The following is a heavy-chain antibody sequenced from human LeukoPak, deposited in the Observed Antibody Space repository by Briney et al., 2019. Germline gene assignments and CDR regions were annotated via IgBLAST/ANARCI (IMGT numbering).Heavy chain of an antibody. Sequence: GSLRLSCTASGFTFGDYAMSWVRQAPGKGLEWVGFIRSKAYGGTTEYAASVKGRFTISRDDSKSIAYLQMNSLKTEDTAVYYCTRAPYCSGGSCYDYWGQGTLVTVSS. CDR1: GFTFGDYA. CDR2: IRSKAYGGTT. J-gene: IGHJ4*02. V-gene: IGHV3-49*04. D-gene: IGHD2-15*01. CDR3: TRAPYCSGGSCYDY.